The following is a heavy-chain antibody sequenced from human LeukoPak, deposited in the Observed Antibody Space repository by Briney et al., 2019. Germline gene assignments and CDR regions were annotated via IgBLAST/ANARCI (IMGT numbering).Heavy chain of an antibody. Sequence: GESLEISCKISGYSFTSYCIGWVRQMPGKGLEWMGIIYPGDSGPTYSPSFQGQVTISVDKSINTAYLQWSSLQASDTAMYYCGMSGDRVPLQDDVFDVWGQGTMVTVST. CDR3: GMSGDRVPLQDDVFDV. V-gene: IGHV5-51*01. CDR1: GYSFTSYC. D-gene: IGHD1-26*01. J-gene: IGHJ3*01. CDR2: IYPGDSGP.